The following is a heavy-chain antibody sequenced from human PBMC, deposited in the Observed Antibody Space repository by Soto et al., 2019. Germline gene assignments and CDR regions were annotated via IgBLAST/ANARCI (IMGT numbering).Heavy chain of an antibody. J-gene: IGHJ6*02. V-gene: IGHV3-74*01. CDR2: INGDGSST. CDR3: ARGYCSGGSCSPGGMDV. D-gene: IGHD2-15*01. Sequence: EVQLVESGGGLVQPGGSLSLSCEASGFTFSTYWMHWVRQAPGKGLVWVSRINGDGSSTSYADSVRGRFTISRDNAKNTLYLQMSSLRAEDTAVYYCARGYCSGGSCSPGGMDVWGQGTTVTVSS. CDR1: GFTFSTYW.